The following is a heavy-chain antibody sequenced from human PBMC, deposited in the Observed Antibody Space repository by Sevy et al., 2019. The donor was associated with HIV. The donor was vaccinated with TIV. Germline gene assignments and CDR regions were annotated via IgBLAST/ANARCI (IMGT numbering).Heavy chain of an antibody. Sequence: GSLRLSCAASGFTFSSYGMHWVRQAPGKGLEWVAVISYDGSNKYYADSVKGRFTISRDNSKNTLYLQMNSLRAEDTAVYYCAKAITVTTLGGMDVWGQGTTVTVSS. V-gene: IGHV3-30*18. CDR1: GFTFSSYG. CDR3: AKAITVTTLGGMDV. J-gene: IGHJ6*02. CDR2: ISYDGSNK. D-gene: IGHD4-17*01.